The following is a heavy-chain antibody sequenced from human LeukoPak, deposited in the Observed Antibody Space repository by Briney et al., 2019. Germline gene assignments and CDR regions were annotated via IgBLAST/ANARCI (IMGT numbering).Heavy chain of an antibody. D-gene: IGHD3-3*01. Sequence: GGSLRLSCAASGFTFSSYSMNWVRQAPGKGLEWVSSISSSSSYIYCADSVKGRFTISRGNAKNSLYLQMNSLRAEDTAVYYCARDLGGYYDFWSGPGWKYYFDYWGQGTLVTVSS. CDR2: ISSSSSYI. CDR3: ARDLGGYYDFWSGPGWKYYFDY. J-gene: IGHJ4*02. V-gene: IGHV3-21*01. CDR1: GFTFSSYS.